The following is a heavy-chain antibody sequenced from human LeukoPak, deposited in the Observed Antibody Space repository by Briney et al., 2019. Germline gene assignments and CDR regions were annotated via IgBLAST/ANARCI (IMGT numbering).Heavy chain of an antibody. CDR2: ITISGHTK. CDR3: ARGDPHADL. CDR1: GSDLNTYE. Sequence: HAGGSLRLSCAASGSDLNTYEMNWVRQAPGKGLEWIADITISGHTKNYADSVKARFTISRDNAGTSLYLQMSSLTVEDTGVYYCARGDPHADLWGQGTLVTVSP. J-gene: IGHJ5*02. V-gene: IGHV3-48*03.